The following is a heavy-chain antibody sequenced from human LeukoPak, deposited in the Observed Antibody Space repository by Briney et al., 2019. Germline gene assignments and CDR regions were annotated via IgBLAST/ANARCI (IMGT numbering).Heavy chain of an antibody. V-gene: IGHV3-48*03. D-gene: IGHD3-9*01. J-gene: IGHJ3*02. CDR2: ISSSGSTR. CDR3: ARERDRLAVSRSDAFDI. Sequence: GSLRLSCAASGFTFSTYEMSWVRQAPGKGLEWVSYISSSGSTRYFAYSVKGRFTISRDNAKNSLYLQMNSLRAEDTAIYYCARERDRLAVSRSDAFDIWGQGTLVTVSS. CDR1: GFTFSTYE.